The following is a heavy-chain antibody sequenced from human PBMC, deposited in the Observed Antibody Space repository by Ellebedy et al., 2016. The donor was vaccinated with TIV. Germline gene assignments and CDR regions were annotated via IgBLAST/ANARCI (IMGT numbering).Heavy chain of an antibody. CDR3: AKDRGFAMDV. CDR2: AHNDETYK. Sequence: PGGSLRLSCAASGFIFNNYNLHWVRQAPGKGLEWVAIAHNDETYKFYAESVKGRFTVSRDNSANTAYLQMYSLRGEDKAVYYCAKDRGFAMDVWGQGTTVIVSS. V-gene: IGHV3-30*02. J-gene: IGHJ6*02. CDR1: GFIFNNYN.